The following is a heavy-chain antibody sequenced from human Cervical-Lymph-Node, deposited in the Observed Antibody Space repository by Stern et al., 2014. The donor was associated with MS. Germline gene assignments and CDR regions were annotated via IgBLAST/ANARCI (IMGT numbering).Heavy chain of an antibody. CDR1: GGSFSMDS. V-gene: IGHV1-69*01. CDR2: LTPMFGTS. Sequence: QLVQSGAEVKKPGSSVKVSCKASGGSFSMDSISWVRQAPGRGLEWMGGLTPMFGTSNYAQKFQGRVTTTADVSTSTAYMELTSLRSEDTAVYFCARDQGGIADSWGQGTLVIVSS. D-gene: IGHD6-13*01. CDR3: ARDQGGIADS. J-gene: IGHJ4*02.